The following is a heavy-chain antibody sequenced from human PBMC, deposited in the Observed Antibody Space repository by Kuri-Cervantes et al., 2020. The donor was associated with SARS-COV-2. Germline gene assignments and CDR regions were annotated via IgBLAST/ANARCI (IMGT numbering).Heavy chain of an antibody. J-gene: IGHJ5*02. CDR3: ARDPGGVFLRGIMILSAHWFDT. CDR1: GFTFSNAW. V-gene: IGHV3-15*01. Sequence: GESLKISCAASGFTFSNAWMSWVRQAPGKGLEWVGRIKSKTDGGTTDYAAPVKGRFTISRDDAKNSLHLQMNSLRAEDTAVYYCARDPGGVFLRGIMILSAHWFDTWGQGTLVTVSS. D-gene: IGHD3-9*01. CDR2: IKSKTDGGTT.